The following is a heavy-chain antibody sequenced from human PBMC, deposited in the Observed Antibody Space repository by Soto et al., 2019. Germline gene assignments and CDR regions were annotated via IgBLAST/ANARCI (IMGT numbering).Heavy chain of an antibody. CDR2: ISYDGSNK. CDR3: ARDGSSPDV. Sequence: QVQLVQSGAEVKKPGSSVKVSCKASGGTFSSYAISWVRQAPGQGLEWVAVISYDGSNKYYADSVKGRFTISRDNSKNTLYLQMNSLRAEDTAVYYCARDGSSPDVWGQGTTVTVSS. CDR1: GGTFSSYA. J-gene: IGHJ6*02. V-gene: IGHV3-30*16. D-gene: IGHD6-13*01.